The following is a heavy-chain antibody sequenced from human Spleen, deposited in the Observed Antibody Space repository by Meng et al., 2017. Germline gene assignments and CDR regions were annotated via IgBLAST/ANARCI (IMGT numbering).Heavy chain of an antibody. CDR3: TRGRELRVRGVDY. CDR1: GFIFSDYY. V-gene: IGHV3-11*04. CDR2: ISGSGSTM. J-gene: IGHJ4*02. D-gene: IGHD3-10*01. Sequence: GGSLRLSCAASGFIFSDYYMNWIRQAPGKGLEWVSYISGSGSTMYYADSVKGRFTISRDNAKNSLYLQMNTLRAEDTAVYYCTRGRELRVRGVDYWGQGTLVTVSS.